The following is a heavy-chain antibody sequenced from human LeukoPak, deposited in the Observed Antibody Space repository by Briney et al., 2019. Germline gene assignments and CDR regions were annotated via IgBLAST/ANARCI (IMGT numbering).Heavy chain of an antibody. V-gene: IGHV4-34*01. CDR1: GGSFSGYY. J-gene: IGHJ4*02. CDR3: ARDRVTIFGVVPSYYFDY. D-gene: IGHD3-3*01. CDR2: INHSGST. Sequence: SETLSLTCAVYGGSFSGYYWSWIRQPPGKGLEWIGEINHSGSTNYNPSLKSRVTISVDTSKNQFSLKLSSVTAADTAVYYCARDRVTIFGVVPSYYFDYWGQGTLVTVSS.